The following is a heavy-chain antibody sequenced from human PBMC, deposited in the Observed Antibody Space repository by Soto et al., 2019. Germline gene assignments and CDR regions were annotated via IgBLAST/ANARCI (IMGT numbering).Heavy chain of an antibody. CDR3: ARDPPNPYSSSPDSY. V-gene: IGHV1-18*01. D-gene: IGHD6-6*01. Sequence: ASVKVSCKASGYTFTSYGISWVRQAPGQGLEWMGWISAYNGNTNYAQKLQGRVTMTTDTSTSTAYMELRSLRSDVTAVYYCARDPPNPYSSSPDSYWGQGTLVTVSS. CDR2: ISAYNGNT. CDR1: GYTFTSYG. J-gene: IGHJ4*02.